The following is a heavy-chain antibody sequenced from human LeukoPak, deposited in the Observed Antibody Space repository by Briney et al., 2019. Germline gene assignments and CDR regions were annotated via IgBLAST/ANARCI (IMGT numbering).Heavy chain of an antibody. CDR1: GGTFSSYL. Sequence: GASVKVSCKASGGTFSSYLISWVRQAPGQGLEWMGWMNPNSGNTGYAQKFQGRVTMTRNTSITTAYMELSSLRSEDTAVYYCARGNKDYGDYARGLSDYWGQGTLVTVSS. V-gene: IGHV1-8*01. D-gene: IGHD4-17*01. CDR2: MNPNSGNT. CDR3: ARGNKDYGDYARGLSDY. J-gene: IGHJ4*02.